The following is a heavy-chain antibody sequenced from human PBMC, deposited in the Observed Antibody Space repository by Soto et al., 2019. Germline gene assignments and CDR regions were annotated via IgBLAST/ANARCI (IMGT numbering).Heavy chain of an antibody. CDR1: GFTFNNYA. J-gene: IGHJ6*02. V-gene: IGHV3-30*18. Sequence: GGSLRLSCAASGFTFNNYAMHWVRQAPGKGLEWVARIICDGGKIYYADSVKGRFTISRDNSKNTLYLQMNSLTAEDTAVYFCAKSRGANNFYFCDGTDFWGQGTAVTVSS. CDR2: IICDGGKI. D-gene: IGHD3-22*01. CDR3: AKSRGANNFYFCDGTDF.